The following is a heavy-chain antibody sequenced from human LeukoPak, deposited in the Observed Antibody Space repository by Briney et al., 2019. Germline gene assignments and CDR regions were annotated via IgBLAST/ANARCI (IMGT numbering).Heavy chain of an antibody. V-gene: IGHV1-46*01. Sequence: ASVKVSCKASGYTFTSYYMHWVRQAPGQGLEWMGIISPSGGSTSYAQKFQGRVTMTRDTSTSTVYMELSSLRSEDTAVYYCARARDRVVAAIPYYYYGMDVWGKGTSVTVSS. D-gene: IGHD2-15*01. CDR3: ARARDRVVAAIPYYYYGMDV. CDR1: GYTFTSYY. CDR2: ISPSGGST. J-gene: IGHJ6*01.